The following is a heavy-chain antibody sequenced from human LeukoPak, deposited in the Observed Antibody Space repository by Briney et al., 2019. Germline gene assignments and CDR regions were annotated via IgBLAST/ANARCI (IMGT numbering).Heavy chain of an antibody. J-gene: IGHJ4*02. D-gene: IGHD6-6*01. CDR3: AKDIRGQLANIDY. V-gene: IGHV3-23*01. Sequence: GGSLRLSCAASGFTFSSYAMSWVRQAPGKGLEWVSAISGSGGSTYYADSVKGRFTISRDNSKNTLYLQMNSLRAEDTALYYCAKDIRGQLANIDYWGQGTLVTVSS. CDR1: GFTFSSYA. CDR2: ISGSGGST.